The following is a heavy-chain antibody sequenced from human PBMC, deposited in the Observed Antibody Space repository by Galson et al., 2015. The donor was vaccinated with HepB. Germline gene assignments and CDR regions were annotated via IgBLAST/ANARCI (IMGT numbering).Heavy chain of an antibody. J-gene: IGHJ3*02. D-gene: IGHD6-19*01. Sequence: SLRLSCAASGFTFSSYSMNWVRQAPGKGLEWVSSISSSSSYIYYADSVKGRFTISRDNAKNSLYLQMNSLRAEDTAVYYCASPLRVSSGWTGDDAFDIWGQGTMVTVSS. CDR2: ISSSSSYI. V-gene: IGHV3-21*01. CDR1: GFTFSSYS. CDR3: ASPLRVSSGWTGDDAFDI.